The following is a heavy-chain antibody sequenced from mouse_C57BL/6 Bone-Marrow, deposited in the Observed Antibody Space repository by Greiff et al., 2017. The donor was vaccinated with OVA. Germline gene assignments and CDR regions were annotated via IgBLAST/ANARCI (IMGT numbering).Heavy chain of an antibody. CDR1: GYTFTSYW. CDR2: IYPGSGST. D-gene: IGHD2-5*01. Sequence: VQLQQPGAELVKPGASVKMSCKASGYTFTSYWITWVKQRPGQGLEWIGDIYPGSGSTNYNEKFKSKATLTVDTSSNTAYLQLSSLTSEDTAIYYCASPHAYYSNYVAYWGQGTLVTVSA. J-gene: IGHJ3*01. V-gene: IGHV1-55*01. CDR3: ASPHAYYSNYVAY.